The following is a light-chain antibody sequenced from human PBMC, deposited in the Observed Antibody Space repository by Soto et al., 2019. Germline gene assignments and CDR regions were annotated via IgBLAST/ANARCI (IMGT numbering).Light chain of an antibody. CDR2: DVS. Sequence: QSVLTQPASVSGSPGQSITISCTGTSSDVGGYSYVSWYQHHPGKAPKLMIYDVSNRPSGVSNRFSGSKSGNTASLSISGLQPEDEADYYCSSYRTSNTRQIVCGTETKVTVL. CDR1: SSDVGGYSY. CDR3: SSYRTSNTRQIV. J-gene: IGLJ1*01. V-gene: IGLV2-14*03.